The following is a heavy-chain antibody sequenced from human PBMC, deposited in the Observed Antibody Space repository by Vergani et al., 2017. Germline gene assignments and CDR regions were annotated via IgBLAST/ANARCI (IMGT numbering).Heavy chain of an antibody. CDR1: GYSISSGYY. Sequence: QVQLQESGPGLVKPSETLSLTCTVSGYSISSGYYWGWIRQPPGRGVEGIGSIYYSGGTYYNPSLNSRVTISVDTSKNQFFLKLSSVTAADTAVYYCAGGLGALWFGELAVSYFDYWGQGTLVTVSS. V-gene: IGHV4-38-2*02. CDR2: IYYSGGT. D-gene: IGHD3-10*01. J-gene: IGHJ4*02. CDR3: AGGLGALWFGELAVSYFDY.